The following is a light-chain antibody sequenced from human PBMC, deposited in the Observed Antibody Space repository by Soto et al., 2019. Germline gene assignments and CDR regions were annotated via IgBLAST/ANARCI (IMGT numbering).Light chain of an antibody. V-gene: IGKV3-20*01. CDR2: GAS. CDR3: QQYGSSHT. Sequence: ETVLSQSPGTLSLSRGERATLYCRASQSVTSTYLAWYQQKPGQAPRLLIYGASSRAIGIPDRFSGSVSGSDFILTINRLEPEDFAVYYCQQYGSSHTFGQGTRWRL. CDR1: QSVTSTY. J-gene: IGKJ5*01.